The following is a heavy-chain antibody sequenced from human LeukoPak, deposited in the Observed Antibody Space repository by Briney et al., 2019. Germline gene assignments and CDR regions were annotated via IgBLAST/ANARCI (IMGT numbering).Heavy chain of an antibody. CDR3: AKDPLGIAVADDAFDI. D-gene: IGHD6-19*01. CDR2: ISGSGGST. CDR1: GFTFSSYA. J-gene: IGHJ3*02. Sequence: PGGSLRLSCAASGFTFSSYAMSWVRQAPGKGLEWVSAISGSGGSTYYADSVKGQFTISRDNSKNTLYLQMNSLRAEDTAVYYCAKDPLGIAVADDAFDIWGQGTMVTVSS. V-gene: IGHV3-23*01.